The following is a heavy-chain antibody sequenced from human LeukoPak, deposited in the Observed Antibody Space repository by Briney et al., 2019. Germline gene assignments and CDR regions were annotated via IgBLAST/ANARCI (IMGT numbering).Heavy chain of an antibody. J-gene: IGHJ6*04. Sequence: SGGSLRLSCVGSGFTFSTYWMSWVRQAPGKGLEWVAHIKQDGSEKYFVDSVKGRFTISRDNAKNSLYLQMNSLRAEDTAVYYCAELGITMIGGVWGKGTTVTISS. CDR2: IKQDGSEK. CDR1: GFTFSTYW. D-gene: IGHD3-10*02. V-gene: IGHV3-7*01. CDR3: AELGITMIGGV.